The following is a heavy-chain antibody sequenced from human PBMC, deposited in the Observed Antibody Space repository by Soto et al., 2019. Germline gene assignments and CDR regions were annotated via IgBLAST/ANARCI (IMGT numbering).Heavy chain of an antibody. CDR1: GFTFSSYD. V-gene: IGHV3-13*01. J-gene: IGHJ4*02. CDR2: IGTAGDT. D-gene: IGHD1-26*01. Sequence: EVQLVESGGGLVQPGGSLRLSCAASGFTFSSYDMHWVRQATGKGLEWVSAIGTAGDTYYPGSVKGRVTISRENAKNSLYLRMNSLRAEDTAVYYCARDGSGSYGFDYWGQGTLVTVSS. CDR3: ARDGSGSYGFDY.